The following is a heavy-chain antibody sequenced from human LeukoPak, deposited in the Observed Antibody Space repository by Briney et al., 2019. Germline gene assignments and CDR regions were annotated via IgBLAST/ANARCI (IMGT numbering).Heavy chain of an antibody. J-gene: IGHJ4*02. CDR2: MSYDGTSE. CDR1: GLTFSSYA. Sequence: AGGSLRLSCAASGLTFSSYAMHWVRQAPGKGLEWVAVMSYDGTSEYYADSVRGRFTISRDHSQNMLHLQMNSLRDEDTALYYCVRDRRDGKNLAYHFDFWGQGTLVTVSS. V-gene: IGHV3-30-3*01. CDR3: VRDRRDGKNLAYHFDF. D-gene: IGHD5-24*01.